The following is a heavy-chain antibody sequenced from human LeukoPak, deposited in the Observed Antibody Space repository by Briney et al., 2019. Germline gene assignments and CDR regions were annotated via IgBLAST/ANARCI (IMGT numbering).Heavy chain of an antibody. CDR1: GFTFSTFA. Sequence: GRSLRLSCAASGFTFSTFALDWVRQAPGKGLEWVAGVSSDGSNTFYEDSVKGRFSISRDNSNNTLYLQLNSLRVEDTAVYYCAKGSRSYDYFDSWGQGALVSVS. CDR3: AKGSRSYDYFDS. CDR2: VSSDGSNT. D-gene: IGHD1-26*01. V-gene: IGHV3-30*18. J-gene: IGHJ4*02.